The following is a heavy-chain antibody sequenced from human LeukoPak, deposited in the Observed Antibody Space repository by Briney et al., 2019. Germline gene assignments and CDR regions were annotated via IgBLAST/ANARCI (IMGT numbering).Heavy chain of an antibody. CDR3: ATNYGSGSAPLDP. Sequence: ASVKVSCKPSGFKFTSYDLSWVRQAPGQGLEWMGWISAYSGNTNYAEKFHDRVTMTTDTPTGTAYMELRSLEFDDTAVYYCATNYGSGSAPLDPWGQGTLVTVSA. CDR1: GFKFTSYD. D-gene: IGHD3-10*01. V-gene: IGHV1-18*01. CDR2: ISAYSGNT. J-gene: IGHJ5*02.